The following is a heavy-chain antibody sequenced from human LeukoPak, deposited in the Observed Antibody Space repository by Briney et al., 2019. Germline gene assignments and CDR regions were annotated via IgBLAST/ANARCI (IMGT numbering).Heavy chain of an antibody. V-gene: IGHV4-39*01. CDR1: GGSISSSSYY. Sequence: SETLSLTCTVSGGSISSSSYYWGWIRQPPGKGLEWIGSIYYSGSTYYNPSLKSRVTISVDTSKNQFSLKLSYVTAADTAVYYCARHVRPGYYYYYMDVWGKGTTVTVSS. D-gene: IGHD3-10*02. CDR3: ARHVRPGYYYYYMDV. CDR2: IYYSGST. J-gene: IGHJ6*03.